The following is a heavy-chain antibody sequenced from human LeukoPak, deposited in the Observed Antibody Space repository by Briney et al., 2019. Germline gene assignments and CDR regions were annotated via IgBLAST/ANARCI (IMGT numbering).Heavy chain of an antibody. J-gene: IGHJ4*02. Sequence: GGSLRLSCAASGFTFSSYAMSWVRQAPGKGLEWVSAISDSGGSTYYADSVKGRFTISRDNSKNTLYLQMNSLRAEDTAVYYCAKDLVHADIVVVPAASPLDYWGQGTLVTVSS. CDR1: GFTFSSYA. CDR2: ISDSGGST. CDR3: AKDLVHADIVVVPAASPLDY. V-gene: IGHV3-23*01. D-gene: IGHD2-2*01.